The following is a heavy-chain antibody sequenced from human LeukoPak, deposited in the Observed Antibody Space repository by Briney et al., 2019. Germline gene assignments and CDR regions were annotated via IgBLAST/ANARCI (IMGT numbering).Heavy chain of an antibody. V-gene: IGHV4-4*07. Sequence: SETLSLTCTVSGGSISSYYWSWIRQPAGKGLECIGRIYTSGSTNYNPSLKSRVTMSVDTSKNHFSLKLSSVTAADTAVYYCARDRPSYAPFDYWGQGTLVTVSS. D-gene: IGHD2-2*01. CDR3: ARDRPSYAPFDY. CDR1: GGSISSYY. CDR2: IYTSGST. J-gene: IGHJ4*02.